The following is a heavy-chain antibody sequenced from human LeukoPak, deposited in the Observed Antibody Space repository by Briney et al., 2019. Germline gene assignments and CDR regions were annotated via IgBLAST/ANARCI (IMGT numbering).Heavy chain of an antibody. J-gene: IGHJ4*02. CDR2: ISSSSSYI. CDR3: AKSPMCRYFDCPFDY. Sequence: GGSLRLSCAASGFTFSGYSMNWVRQAPGKGLEWVSSISSSSSYIYYADSVKGRFTISRDNAKNSLYLQMNSLRAEDTAVYYCAKSPMCRYFDCPFDYWGQGTLVTVSS. D-gene: IGHD3-9*01. CDR1: GFTFSGYS. V-gene: IGHV3-21*01.